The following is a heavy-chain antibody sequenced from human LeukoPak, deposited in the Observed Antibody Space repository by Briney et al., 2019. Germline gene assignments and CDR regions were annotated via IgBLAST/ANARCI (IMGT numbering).Heavy chain of an antibody. CDR1: GGSISSYY. CDR2: IYYSGST. V-gene: IGHV4-59*08. Sequence: PSETLSLTCTVSGGSISSYYWSWIRQPPGKGLEWIGYIYYSGSTNYNPSLKSRVTISVDTSKNQFSLKLSSVTAADTAVYYCASQYYGSGSHLSSFDYWGQGTLVTVSS. D-gene: IGHD3-10*01. J-gene: IGHJ4*02. CDR3: ASQYYGSGSHLSSFDY.